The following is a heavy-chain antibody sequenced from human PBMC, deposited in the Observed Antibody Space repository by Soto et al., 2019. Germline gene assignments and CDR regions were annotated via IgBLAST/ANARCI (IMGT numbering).Heavy chain of an antibody. CDR1: GFTFSGYA. D-gene: IGHD1-26*01. CDR2: ISFSGDNT. V-gene: IGHV3-23*01. J-gene: IGHJ4*02. Sequence: EVQLLQSGGGSVQPGGSLRLSCVASGFTFSGYAMSWVRQAPGKGLAWVSTISFSGDNTYYADSVKGRFTISRDSSQNTLFLQMTSLRIEDTALYYCVREGLRATTKGPYFDYWGQGTLVTVSS. CDR3: VREGLRATTKGPYFDY.